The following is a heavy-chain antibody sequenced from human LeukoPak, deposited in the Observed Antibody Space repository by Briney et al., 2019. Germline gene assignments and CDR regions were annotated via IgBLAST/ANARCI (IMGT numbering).Heavy chain of an antibody. CDR1: GGSISSGGYY. CDR3: ARGASGTLRSFDWLTQEPLDF. D-gene: IGHD3-10*01. V-gene: IGHV4-30-2*01. J-gene: IGHJ4*02. CDR2: IYHSGST. Sequence: SQTLSLTCTVSGGSISSGGYYWSWIRQPPGKGLEWIGYIYHSGSTYYNPSLKSRVTISVDRSKNQFSLKLSSVTAADTALYFCARGASGTLRSFDWLTQEPLDFWGQGTPVTVSS.